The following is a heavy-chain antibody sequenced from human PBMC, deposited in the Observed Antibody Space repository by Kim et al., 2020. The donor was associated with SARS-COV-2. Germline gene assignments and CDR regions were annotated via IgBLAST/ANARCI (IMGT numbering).Heavy chain of an antibody. CDR3: AKTTDSSSWRGGGMDV. CDR2: ISWNSGYI. Sequence: GGSLRLSCAASGFTFDDYAMHWVRQAPGKGLEWVSGISWNSGYIGYADSVKGRFTITRDNAKNSLYLQMNSLRAEDTALYYCAKTTDSSSWRGGGMDVWGQGTPVTVSS. D-gene: IGHD6-13*01. J-gene: IGHJ6*02. V-gene: IGHV3-9*01. CDR1: GFTFDDYA.